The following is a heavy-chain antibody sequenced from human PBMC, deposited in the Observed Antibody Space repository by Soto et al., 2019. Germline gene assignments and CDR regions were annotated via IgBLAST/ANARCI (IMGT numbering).Heavy chain of an antibody. Sequence: EVQLLESGGDLVQPGGSLRLSCAASGFTFSSFAMSWVRQPPGKGLEWVSSITGSGGSAFYADSVKGRFTISRDNSKNTLYLQMNSLRADDTALYFCANSRPTVILYYWGQGTLVTVSS. CDR2: ITGSGGSA. D-gene: IGHD4-17*01. J-gene: IGHJ4*02. CDR1: GFTFSSFA. V-gene: IGHV3-23*01. CDR3: ANSRPTVILYY.